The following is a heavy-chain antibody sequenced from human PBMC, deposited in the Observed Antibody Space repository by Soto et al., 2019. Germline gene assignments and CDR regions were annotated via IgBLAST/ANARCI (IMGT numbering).Heavy chain of an antibody. CDR1: GGSISSGGYY. Sequence: QVQLQESGPGLVKPSQTLSLTCTVSGGSISSGGYYWSWIRQHPGKGLEWIGYIYYSGSTYYNPSLKSRVTISVDTSNNQFTLKLSSVTAADTAGCYCARDRDDVLTGYSYGMDVWGQGTTVTVS. CDR3: ARDRDDVLTGYSYGMDV. D-gene: IGHD3-9*01. CDR2: IYYSGST. V-gene: IGHV4-31*03. J-gene: IGHJ6*02.